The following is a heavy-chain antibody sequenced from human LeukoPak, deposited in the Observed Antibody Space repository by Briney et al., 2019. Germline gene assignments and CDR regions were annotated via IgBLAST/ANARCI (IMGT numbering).Heavy chain of an antibody. D-gene: IGHD2-2*01. CDR1: GFTFSTYS. CDR2: ISSSSGLM. Sequence: GGSLRLSCAASGFTFSTYSMNWVRQAPGKGLEWVSYISSSSGLMYYADSVKGRFTISRDNAKNSLYLQMNSLRVEDTAVYYCARDGPYCSSTSCYAAWFDPWGQGTLVTVSS. V-gene: IGHV3-48*01. J-gene: IGHJ5*02. CDR3: ARDGPYCSSTSCYAAWFDP.